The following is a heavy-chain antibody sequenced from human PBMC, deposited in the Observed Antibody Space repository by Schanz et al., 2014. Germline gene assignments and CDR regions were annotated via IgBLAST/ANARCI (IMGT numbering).Heavy chain of an antibody. V-gene: IGHV1-69*02. J-gene: IGHJ6*03. CDR3: AGTYCSSTSCYTGYYYMDV. CDR2: VIPILGVT. Sequence: QVQLVQSGADVKKPGSSVRVSCKASGGTFSRLTFSWVRQAPGQGLEWMGRVIPILGVTHYAQKFQGRVTITADKSTTTAYMELNSLRSEDTAVYYCAGTYCSSTSCYTGYYYMDVWGKGTTXTVSS. D-gene: IGHD2-2*02. CDR1: GGTFSRLT.